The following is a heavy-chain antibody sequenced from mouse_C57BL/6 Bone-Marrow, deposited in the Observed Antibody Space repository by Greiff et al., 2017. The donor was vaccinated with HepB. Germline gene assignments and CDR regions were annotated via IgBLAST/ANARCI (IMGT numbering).Heavy chain of an antibody. Sequence: QVQLQHPGAELVKPGASVKLSCKASGYTFTSYWMHWVKQRPGQGLEWIGMIHPNSGSTNYNEKFKSKATLTVDKSSSTAYMQLSSLTSEDSAVYYCARGGNTPSGDFDVWGTGTTVTVSS. CDR3: ARGGNTPSGDFDV. CDR2: IHPNSGST. CDR1: GYTFTSYW. V-gene: IGHV1-64*01. J-gene: IGHJ1*03.